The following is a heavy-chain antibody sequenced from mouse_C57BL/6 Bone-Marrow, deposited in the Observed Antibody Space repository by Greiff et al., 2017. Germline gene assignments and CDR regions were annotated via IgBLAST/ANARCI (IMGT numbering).Heavy chain of an antibody. V-gene: IGHV5-17*01. CDR1: GFTFSDYG. CDR2: ISSGSSTI. D-gene: IGHD2-5*01. CDR3: ARGSNYVAWFAY. Sequence: EVMLVESGGGLVKPGGSLKLSCAASGFTFSDYGMHWVRQAPEKGLEWVAYISSGSSTIYYADTVKGRFTISRDNAKNTLFLQMTSLRSEDTAMXYCARGSNYVAWFAYWGQGTLVTVSA. J-gene: IGHJ3*01.